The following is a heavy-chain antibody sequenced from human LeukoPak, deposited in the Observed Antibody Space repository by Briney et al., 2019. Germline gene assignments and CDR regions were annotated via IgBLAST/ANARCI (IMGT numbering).Heavy chain of an antibody. CDR1: GFTFSSYS. Sequence: GGSLRLSCAASGFTFSSYSMNWVRQAPGKGLEWVAVIWYDGTSKDYADSVKGRFTFSRDNSKNTLYLQMNSLTVEDTAVYYCARSQSSSLIDYWGQGTLVTVSS. V-gene: IGHV3-33*08. J-gene: IGHJ4*02. CDR2: IWYDGTSK. CDR3: ARSQSSSLIDY. D-gene: IGHD6-13*01.